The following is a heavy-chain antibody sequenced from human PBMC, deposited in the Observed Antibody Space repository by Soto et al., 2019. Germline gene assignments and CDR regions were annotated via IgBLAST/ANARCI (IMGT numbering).Heavy chain of an antibody. CDR1: GGTFSSYT. D-gene: IGHD1-26*01. J-gene: IGHJ5*02. CDR2: IIPILGIA. V-gene: IGHV1-69*02. Sequence: QVQLGQSGAEVKKPGSSVKVSCKASGGTFSSYTISWVRQAPGQGLEWMGRIIPILGIANYAQKFQGRVTITADKSTSKAYMELSSLKSEDTAVYYWARGGNSEFDPWGQGTLVTVSS. CDR3: ARGGNSEFDP.